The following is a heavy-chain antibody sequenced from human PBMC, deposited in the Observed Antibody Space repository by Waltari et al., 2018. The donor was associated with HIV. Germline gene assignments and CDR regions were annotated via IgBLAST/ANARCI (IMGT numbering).Heavy chain of an antibody. J-gene: IGHJ4*02. Sequence: AQLAAPGRGVVDPVRSLRLSCAASSSSFRAFASHWVRQAPCKGLEWVAVISYDGSHKYYADYVKGRFTISRDKSENTLHLQMNSLKAEDTDVYDCARDLCTYSDYRTFTLGLWGQGTLVTVSS. V-gene: IGHV3-30*11. CDR3: ARDLCTYSDYRTFTLGL. D-gene: IGHD4-17*01. CDR1: SSSFRAFA. CDR2: ISYDGSHK.